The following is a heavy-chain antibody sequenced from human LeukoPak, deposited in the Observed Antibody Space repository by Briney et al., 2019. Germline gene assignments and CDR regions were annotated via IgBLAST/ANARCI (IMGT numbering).Heavy chain of an antibody. J-gene: IGHJ5*02. Sequence: GGSLRLSCAASGFTFSSYWMSWVRQAPGKGLEWVANIKLDGSEKYYVDSVKGRFTISRDNAKNSLYLQMNSLRAVDTAVYYCARTTGTTFRWFDPWGQGTLATVSS. CDR2: IKLDGSEK. CDR1: GFTFSSYW. V-gene: IGHV3-7*01. D-gene: IGHD1-1*01. CDR3: ARTTGTTFRWFDP.